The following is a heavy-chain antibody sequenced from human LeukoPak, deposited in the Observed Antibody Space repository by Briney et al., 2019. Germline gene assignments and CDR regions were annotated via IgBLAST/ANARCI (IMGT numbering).Heavy chain of an antibody. Sequence: GGSLRLSCAASGITFSNYWMSWVRQAPGKGLEWVANINQDGSEKNYVHSVKGRFTISRDNSKNTLYLQMNSLRAEDTAVYYCASARQWLVGFFDYWGQGTLVTVSS. CDR3: ASARQWLVGFFDY. J-gene: IGHJ4*02. D-gene: IGHD6-19*01. V-gene: IGHV3-7*01. CDR1: GITFSNYW. CDR2: INQDGSEK.